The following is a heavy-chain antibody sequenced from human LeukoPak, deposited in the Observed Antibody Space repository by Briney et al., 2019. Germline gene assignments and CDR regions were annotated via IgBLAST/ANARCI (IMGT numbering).Heavy chain of an antibody. D-gene: IGHD3-22*01. J-gene: IGHJ4*02. CDR2: ISSSSSYI. V-gene: IGHV3-21*01. CDR3: ARDCRYDYDSSGCVDY. Sequence: PGGSLRLSCAASGFTFSSYSMNWVRQAPGKGLEWVSSISSSSSYIYYADSVKGRFTISRDNAKNSLCLQMNSLRAEDTAVYYCARDCRYDYDSSGCVDYWGQGTLVTVSS. CDR1: GFTFSSYS.